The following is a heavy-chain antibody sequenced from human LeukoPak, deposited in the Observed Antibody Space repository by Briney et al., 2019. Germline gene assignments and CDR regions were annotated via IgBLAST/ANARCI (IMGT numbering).Heavy chain of an antibody. Sequence: GGSLRLSCAASGFTFDDYAMHWVRQAPGKGLEWVSGISWNSGNIAYADSVKGRFTISRDNAKNSLYLQMNSLRDEDTAVYYCARDFRYRDSSGYYSFDYWGQGTLVTVSS. CDR2: ISWNSGNI. J-gene: IGHJ4*02. CDR3: ARDFRYRDSSGYYSFDY. D-gene: IGHD3-22*01. V-gene: IGHV3-9*01. CDR1: GFTFDDYA.